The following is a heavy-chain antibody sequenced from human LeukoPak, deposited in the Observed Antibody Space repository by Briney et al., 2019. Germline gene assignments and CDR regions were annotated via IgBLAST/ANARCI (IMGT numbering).Heavy chain of an antibody. Sequence: GGSLRLSCAASGFTLNTYSMNWVRQAPGKGLEWVSYISGSSRVIYYADSVKGRFTISRDNAKNSLYLQMNSLRDEDTAVYYCARDFDTSGYTFDYWGQGTLVTVSS. D-gene: IGHD3-22*01. CDR1: GFTLNTYS. J-gene: IGHJ4*02. V-gene: IGHV3-48*02. CDR3: ARDFDTSGYTFDY. CDR2: ISGSSRVI.